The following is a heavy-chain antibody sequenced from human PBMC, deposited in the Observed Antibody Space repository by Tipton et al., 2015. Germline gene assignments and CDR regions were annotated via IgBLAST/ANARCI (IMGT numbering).Heavy chain of an antibody. CDR1: GGSISSSSYY. D-gene: IGHD3-9*01. V-gene: IGHV4-39*07. J-gene: IGHJ4*02. CDR2: INHSGGT. Sequence: TLSLTCTVSGGSISSSSYYWGWIRQPPGKGLEWIGEINHSGGTKYNPSLKSRVTMSVDTSKKQFSLKLDSVTAADTAVYYCACQDYDSLTRDYQTVDYWGQGTLVTVSS. CDR3: ACQDYDSLTRDYQTVDY.